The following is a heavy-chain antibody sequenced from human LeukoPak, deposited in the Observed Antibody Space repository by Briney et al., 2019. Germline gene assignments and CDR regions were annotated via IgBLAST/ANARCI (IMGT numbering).Heavy chain of an antibody. CDR2: ITVSGGRT. V-gene: IGHV3-23*01. CDR1: GITFRKYA. J-gene: IGHJ3*01. CDR3: AKDPNGDYVGAFDD. Sequence: PGGSLRLSCVGSGITFRKYAMTWVRQAPGKGLEWVSSITVSGGRTDYTDSVKGRFTIFRDNSRNTLYLQMNTLRAEDTAVYYCAKDPNGDYVGAFDDWGQGTMVTVSS. D-gene: IGHD3-16*01.